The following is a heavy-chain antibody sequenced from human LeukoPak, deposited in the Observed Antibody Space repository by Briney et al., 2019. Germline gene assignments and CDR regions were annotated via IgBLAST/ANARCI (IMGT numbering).Heavy chain of an antibody. CDR1: GYTFTGYF. CDR2: INPNSGGT. CDR3: ARAGVWDYSDSSGYHNAAFDI. J-gene: IGHJ3*02. D-gene: IGHD3-22*01. Sequence: GASVKVSCKASGYTFTGYFMHWVRQAPGQGLEWMGWINPNSGGTNYAQKFQGRVTVTRDTSISTAYMDLSRLRSDDTAVYYCARAGVWDYSDSSGYHNAAFDIWGQGTMVTVPS. V-gene: IGHV1-2*02.